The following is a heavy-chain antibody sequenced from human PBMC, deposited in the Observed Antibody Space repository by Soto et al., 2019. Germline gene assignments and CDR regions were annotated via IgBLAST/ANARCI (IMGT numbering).Heavy chain of an antibody. CDR2: ISSSSSDI. CDR1: GFIFSNYG. CDR3: ARDPRYCRGGSCYSDYFYYYMDV. V-gene: IGHV3-48*01. D-gene: IGHD2-15*01. Sequence: HPGGSLRLSCAASGFIFSNYGMNWVRQAPGKGPEWVSYISSSSSDIFYADSVEGRFTISRDNAKNSLYLQMNSLRAEDTALYYCARDPRYCRGGSCYSDYFYYYMDVWGKGTTVTVSS. J-gene: IGHJ6*03.